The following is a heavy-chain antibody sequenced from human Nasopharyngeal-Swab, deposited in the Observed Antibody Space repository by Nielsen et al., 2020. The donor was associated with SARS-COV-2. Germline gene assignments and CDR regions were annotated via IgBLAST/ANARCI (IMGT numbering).Heavy chain of an antibody. Sequence: GESLKISCAASGFTFSSYSMNWVRQAPGKGLEWVSYISSRSSTIYYADSVKGRFTISRDNAKNSLYLQMNSLRAEDTAVYYCARDHLMIVTIPYYYYGMDVWGQGTTVTVSS. V-gene: IGHV3-48*01. CDR1: GFTFSSYS. J-gene: IGHJ6*02. CDR2: ISSRSSTI. D-gene: IGHD3-22*01. CDR3: ARDHLMIVTIPYYYYGMDV.